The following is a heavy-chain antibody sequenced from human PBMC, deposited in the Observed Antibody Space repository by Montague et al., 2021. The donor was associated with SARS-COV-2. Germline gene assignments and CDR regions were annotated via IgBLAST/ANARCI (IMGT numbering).Heavy chain of an antibody. CDR1: GYSISTGYY. CDR3: AKVAGSHDTFDI. CDR2: IYHSGST. D-gene: IGHD6-19*01. V-gene: IGHV4-38-2*02. Sequence: SETLSLTCTVSGYSISTGYYWGWIRQPPGKGLEWIGTIYHSGSTYFNPSLKSRVTISADTSKNQFSLNLSSVTAADTAVYYCAKVAGSHDTFDIWGRGTMVTVPS. J-gene: IGHJ3*02.